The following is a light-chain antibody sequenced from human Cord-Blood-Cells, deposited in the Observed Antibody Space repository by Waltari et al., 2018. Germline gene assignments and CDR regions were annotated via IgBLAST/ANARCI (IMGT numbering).Light chain of an antibody. CDR3: QQYSSSPPWT. V-gene: IGKV3-20*01. Sequence: MVLTQSSGTLSFYPGGISTLSCRPGQRVGSSYLAWYQQKPGQAPRLLIYGASSRATGIPDRFSGSGSGTDFTLTISRLESEDFAVYYCQQYSSSPPWTFGRGTKVEIK. J-gene: IGKJ1*01. CDR2: GAS. CDR1: QRVGSSY.